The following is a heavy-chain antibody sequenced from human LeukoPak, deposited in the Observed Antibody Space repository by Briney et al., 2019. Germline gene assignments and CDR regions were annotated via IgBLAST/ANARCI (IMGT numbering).Heavy chain of an antibody. CDR3: ARDKAAAGYFDY. CDR1: GYTFTSYA. D-gene: IGHD6-13*01. Sequence: ASVKVSCKASGYTFTSYAMHWVRQAPGQRLEWMGWINAGNGNTKYSQKFQGRVTITGDTSASTAYMELSSLRSEDTAVYYCARDKAAAGYFDYWGQGTLVTVSS. J-gene: IGHJ4*02. CDR2: INAGNGNT. V-gene: IGHV1-3*01.